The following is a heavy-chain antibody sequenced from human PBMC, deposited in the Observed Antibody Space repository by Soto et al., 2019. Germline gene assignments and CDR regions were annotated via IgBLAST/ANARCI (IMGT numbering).Heavy chain of an antibody. CDR1: DDSISSSPYY. J-gene: IGHJ5*02. CDR3: ARLTGGNWFDP. Sequence: SETLSLTCTVSDDSISSSPYYWGWVRQPPGKGPEWIGSIYYGGTPYSNPSLKSRVTIFADTSKNQFSLKLASVTAADTAVYFCARLTGGNWFDPWGQGTLVTVSS. V-gene: IGHV4-39*01. CDR2: IYYGGTP. D-gene: IGHD7-27*01.